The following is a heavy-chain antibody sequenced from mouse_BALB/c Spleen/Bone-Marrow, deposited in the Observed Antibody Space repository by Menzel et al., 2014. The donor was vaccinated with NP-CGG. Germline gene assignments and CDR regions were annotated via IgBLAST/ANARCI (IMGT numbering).Heavy chain of an antibody. CDR2: INPSSGYT. CDR1: GYTFTTYA. V-gene: IGHV1-4*01. CDR3: ARVYGNYDAMDY. Sequence: QVQLQQSGAELARPGASVKMSCRASGYTFTTYAMHWVKQRPGQGLEWIGYINPSSGYTYYNQKFKDKATLTADKSSSAAYLQLSSLTSGDSAVYYCARVYGNYDAMDYWGQGTSVTVSS. D-gene: IGHD2-1*01. J-gene: IGHJ4*01.